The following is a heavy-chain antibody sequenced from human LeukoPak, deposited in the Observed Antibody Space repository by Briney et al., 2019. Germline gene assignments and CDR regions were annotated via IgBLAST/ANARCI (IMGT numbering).Heavy chain of an antibody. CDR3: ARDLYGDYAFDY. Sequence: GASVKVSCKASGYTFTGYYMRWVRQAPGQGLEWMGWINPDSGGTNYAQKFQGRVTMTRDTSISTAYMELSRLRSDDTAVYYCARDLYGDYAFDYWGQGTLVTVSS. CDR1: GYTFTGYY. CDR2: INPDSGGT. D-gene: IGHD4-17*01. J-gene: IGHJ4*02. V-gene: IGHV1-2*02.